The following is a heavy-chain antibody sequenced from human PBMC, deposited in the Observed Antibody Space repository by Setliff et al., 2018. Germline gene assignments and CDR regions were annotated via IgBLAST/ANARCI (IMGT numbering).Heavy chain of an antibody. CDR3: VVNMVGPVTGLDC. CDR1: GYTFTSNH. Sequence: ASVKVSCKASGYTFTSNHIHWGRQAPGQGLEWMGTINPSGGYTIYAPEFQGRVTMTTDTPTRTAYMELSGLASDDTAIYFCVVNMVGPVTGLDCWGPGTLVTVSS. CDR2: INPSGGYT. V-gene: IGHV1-46*01. J-gene: IGHJ4*02. D-gene: IGHD1-26*01.